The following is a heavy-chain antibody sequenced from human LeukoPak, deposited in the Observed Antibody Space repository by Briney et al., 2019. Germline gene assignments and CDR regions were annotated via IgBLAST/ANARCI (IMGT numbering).Heavy chain of an antibody. CDR2: IFYNGNT. J-gene: IGHJ5*02. CDR3: ARVGWGNAAAHPNSLDP. Sequence: PSETLSLTCTVSGGSTSAASYYWGWIRQHPGTGLEWLAIIFYNGNTAYNTSLKRRATISIDTSKNQCSLRLNSLTAADTAVYYCARVGWGNAAAHPNSLDPWGQGILVTVSS. CDR1: GGSTSAASYY. V-gene: IGHV4-39*07. D-gene: IGHD6-6*01.